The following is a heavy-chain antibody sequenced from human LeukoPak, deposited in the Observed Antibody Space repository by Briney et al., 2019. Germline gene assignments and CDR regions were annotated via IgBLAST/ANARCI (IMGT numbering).Heavy chain of an antibody. D-gene: IGHD3-16*01. CDR3: AKDSMEGHKSESGGNSFDA. Sequence: GRSLRLSCAASGFSFPDFAMHWVRRVPGKGLEWISGISWNSRDVGQAESVKGRFTISRDNAKRSLYLQMNSLRVEDTALYYCAKDSMEGHKSESGGNSFDAWGQGTLVTVSS. J-gene: IGHJ5*02. CDR2: ISWNSRDV. V-gene: IGHV3-9*01. CDR1: GFSFPDFA.